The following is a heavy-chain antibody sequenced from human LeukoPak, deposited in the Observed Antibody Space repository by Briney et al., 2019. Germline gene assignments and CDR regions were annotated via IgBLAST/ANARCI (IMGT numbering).Heavy chain of an antibody. J-gene: IGHJ4*02. CDR3: ARSFPLLDY. V-gene: IGHV3-7*04. CDR1: GFTFNNYW. CDR2: INQDGSEK. Sequence: GGSLRLSCAASGFTFNNYWMTWVRQAPGKGLEWVANINQDGSEKYYVDSVKGRFSISRDNAKKSLYLQMNSLRAEDTAEYYCARSFPLLDYWGQGTLVTVSS.